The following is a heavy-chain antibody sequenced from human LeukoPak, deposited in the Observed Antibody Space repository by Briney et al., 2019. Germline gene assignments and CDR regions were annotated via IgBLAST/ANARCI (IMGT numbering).Heavy chain of an antibody. Sequence: ASVKVSCKASGSTFTSYAMNWVRQAPGQGLEWMGWISTDTGNPTYVQGFTGRFVFSLDTSVSTAYLQISGLKAEDTAVYYCARGTDGNLKYYMDVWGKGTTVTVSS. CDR3: ARGTDGNLKYYMDV. CDR2: ISTDTGNP. CDR1: GSTFTSYA. V-gene: IGHV7-4-1*02. D-gene: IGHD4-23*01. J-gene: IGHJ6*03.